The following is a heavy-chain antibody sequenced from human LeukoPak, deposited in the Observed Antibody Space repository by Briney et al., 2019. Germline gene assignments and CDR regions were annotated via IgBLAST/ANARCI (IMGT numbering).Heavy chain of an antibody. Sequence: SETLSLTCTVSGGSISGYYWTWLRQTPGKGLEWIGDVYDSGSTRNNPSLKSRLTISVDTSKNQFSLNLTSVTAADTAVYYCAREYYGMDVWGQGTTATGSS. CDR3: AREYYGMDV. CDR1: GGSISGYY. V-gene: IGHV4-59*01. CDR2: VYDSGST. J-gene: IGHJ6*02.